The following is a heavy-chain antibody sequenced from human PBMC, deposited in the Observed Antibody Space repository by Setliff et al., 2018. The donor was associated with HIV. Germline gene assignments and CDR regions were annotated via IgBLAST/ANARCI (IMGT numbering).Heavy chain of an antibody. CDR3: TRDWCSSTSCYVGN. V-gene: IGHV3-49*03. Sequence: PGGSLRLSCTASGFIFGDYLINWFRQAPGKGLEWISFIRSKTYGGTTEYAASVKGRFTISGDDSKSIAYLQMNSLKTEDTAVYYCTRDWCSSTSCYVGNWGQGTLVTVSS. D-gene: IGHD2-2*01. CDR2: IRSKTYGGTT. CDR1: GFIFGDYL. J-gene: IGHJ4*02.